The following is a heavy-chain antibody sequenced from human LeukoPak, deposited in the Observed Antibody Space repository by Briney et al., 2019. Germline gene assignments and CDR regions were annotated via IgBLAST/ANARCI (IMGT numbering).Heavy chain of an antibody. Sequence: GGSLRLSCAASGSSGTTNYMSWVRQAPGKGLEFVSIVYGGDTTVYADSVKGRFTIPRDTSKNTLFLQMSSLTVEDTAVYYCTTFAALRAFDVWGQGTMVTVS. D-gene: IGHD3-10*02. J-gene: IGHJ3*01. CDR3: TTFAALRAFDV. CDR2: VYGGDTT. V-gene: IGHV3-66*01. CDR1: GSSGTTNY.